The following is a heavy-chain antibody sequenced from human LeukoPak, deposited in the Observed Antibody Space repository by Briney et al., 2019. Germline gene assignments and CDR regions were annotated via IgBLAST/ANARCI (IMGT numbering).Heavy chain of an antibody. CDR3: VRGPGMAVEKRYFDY. CDR1: GFSFGGYA. CDR2: ISWNNGDL. J-gene: IGHJ4*02. Sequence: GRSLRLSCAASGFSFGGYAMHWVRQPPGKGLEWVSGISWNNGDLHYADSVRGRFTISRDNAKNSLYLQMNSLRVEDMALYYCVRGPGMAVEKRYFDYWGQGTLATVSS. D-gene: IGHD6-19*01. V-gene: IGHV3-9*03.